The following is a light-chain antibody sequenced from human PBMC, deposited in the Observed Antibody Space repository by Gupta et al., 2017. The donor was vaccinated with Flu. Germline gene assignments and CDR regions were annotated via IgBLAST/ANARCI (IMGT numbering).Light chain of an antibody. CDR3: QSEESSRNGCV. Sequence: QSLLTQPPSVSVAPGQRFTISCTGSISNIGTGYAVHWSQHLPATPPSLLIYANKSRLSGVPERFSGSKYGTSAAITTTGLQAEDEADYYCQSEESSRNGCVFGTGTKLTVL. V-gene: IGLV1-40*01. CDR1: ISNIGTGYA. CDR2: ANK. J-gene: IGLJ1*01.